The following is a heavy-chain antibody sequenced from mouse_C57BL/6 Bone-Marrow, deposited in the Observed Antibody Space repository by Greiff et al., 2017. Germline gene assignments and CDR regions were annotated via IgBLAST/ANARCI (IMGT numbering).Heavy chain of an antibody. CDR2: INPSSGYT. CDR1: GYTFTSYW. CDR3: ARETGSYYVDY. J-gene: IGHJ2*01. D-gene: IGHD4-1*01. V-gene: IGHV1-7*01. Sequence: QVQLQQSGAELVKPGASVKLSCKASGYTFTSYWMHWVKQRPGQGLEWIGYINPSSGYTKYNQKFKDKATLSADKSSNTSYMQLSSLTYEDSAVYYCARETGSYYVDYWGQGTTLTVSS.